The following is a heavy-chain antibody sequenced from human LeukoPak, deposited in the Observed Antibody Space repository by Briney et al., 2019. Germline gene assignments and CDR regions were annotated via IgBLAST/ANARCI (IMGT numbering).Heavy chain of an antibody. CDR3: TRGWVETSSWEEYFDY. V-gene: IGHV1-69*06. CDR2: IIPIFGTA. J-gene: IGHJ4*02. CDR1: GGTFSSYA. Sequence: ASVKVSCKASGGTFSSYAISWVRQAPGQGLEWMGGIIPIFGTANYAQKFQGRVTITADKSTSTAYMELSSLRSEDTAVYYCTRGWVETSSWEEYFDYWGQRTLVTVSS. D-gene: IGHD6-13*01.